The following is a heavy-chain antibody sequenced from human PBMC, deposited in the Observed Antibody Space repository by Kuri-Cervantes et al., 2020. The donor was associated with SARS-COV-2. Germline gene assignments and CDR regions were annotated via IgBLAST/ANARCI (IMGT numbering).Heavy chain of an antibody. V-gene: IGHV3-21*01. CDR3: ASLLSGGGAHLYYFYMDA. CDR2: ISSSSSQR. D-gene: IGHD3-16*01. Sequence: GESLKISCAASGFTFTTYRMTWVRQAPGKGLEWVPSISSSSSQRYYVDSVKGRFTISRDNAKNSLYLQMNSLRAEDTAVYYCASLLSGGGAHLYYFYMDAWGKGTSVTVSS. J-gene: IGHJ6*03. CDR1: GFTFTTYR.